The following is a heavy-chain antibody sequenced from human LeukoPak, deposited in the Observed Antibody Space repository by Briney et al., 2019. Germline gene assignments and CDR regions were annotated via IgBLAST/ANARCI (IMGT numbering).Heavy chain of an antibody. CDR3: ARTPLLWFGESTYAFDY. J-gene: IGHJ4*02. CDR1: GFTFSSYW. V-gene: IGHV3-7*01. CDR2: IKQDGSEK. D-gene: IGHD3-10*01. Sequence: GGSLRLSCAASGFTFSSYWMSWVRQAPGKGLEWVANIKQDGSEKYYVDSVKGRFTISRDNAKNSLYLQTNSLRAEDTAVYYCARTPLLWFGESTYAFDYWGQGTLVTVSS.